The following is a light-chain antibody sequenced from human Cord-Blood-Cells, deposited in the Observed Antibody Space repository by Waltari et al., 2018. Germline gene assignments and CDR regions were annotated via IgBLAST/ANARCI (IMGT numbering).Light chain of an antibody. J-gene: IGLJ2*01. CDR2: EGI. CDR3: SSYTSSSIVV. CDR1: SSDVGGYNY. V-gene: IGLV2-14*01. Sequence: QSALTQPASVSGSPGQSITISCTGTSSDVGGYNYVSWYQQHPGKAPKLMIYEGINQPPAVSKCFSCSKSGNTASLPISWLQAEDEADYYCSSYTSSSIVVFGGGTKLTVL.